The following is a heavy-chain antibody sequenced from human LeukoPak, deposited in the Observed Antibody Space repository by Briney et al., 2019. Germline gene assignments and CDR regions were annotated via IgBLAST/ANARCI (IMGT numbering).Heavy chain of an antibody. CDR1: GFTFSSYA. V-gene: IGHV3-64*01. J-gene: IGHJ3*02. CDR3: ARDTGWSVVLGAFDI. Sequence: GGSLRLSCAASGFTFSSYAMHWVRQAPGKGLEYVSAISYNGGSTYYANSVKGRFTISRDNSKNTLYLQMNSLRAEDTAVYYCARDTGWSVVLGAFDIWGQGTMVTVSS. D-gene: IGHD2-15*01. CDR2: ISYNGGST.